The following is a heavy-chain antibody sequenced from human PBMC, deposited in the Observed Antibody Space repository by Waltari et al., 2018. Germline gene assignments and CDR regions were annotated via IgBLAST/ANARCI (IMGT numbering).Heavy chain of an antibody. Sequence: QVQLVQSGAEVKKPGASVKVSCETSGNTFTDFYIHWVRQAPGQGLEWMGWIQPNSGDTNYAQKFQGWVTMTRDTSISTAFMELTSDDTAVYFCARGAAGHADYWGQGTLVTVSS. J-gene: IGHJ4*02. CDR1: GNTFTDFY. CDR3: ARGAAGHADY. V-gene: IGHV1-2*04. D-gene: IGHD3-10*01. CDR2: IQPNSGDT.